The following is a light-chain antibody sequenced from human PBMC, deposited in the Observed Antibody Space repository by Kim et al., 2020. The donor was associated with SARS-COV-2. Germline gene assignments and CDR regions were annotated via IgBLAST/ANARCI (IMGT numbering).Light chain of an antibody. CDR1: QSVSSN. CDR2: GAS. Sequence: VSPGERATLSCRASQSVSSNFAWYQQKPGQAPRLLIYGASTRATGIPARFSGSGSGTEFTLTISSLQSEDFATYYCQQSYSTPRTFGQGTKVDIK. J-gene: IGKJ1*01. CDR3: QQSYSTPRT. V-gene: IGKV3-15*01.